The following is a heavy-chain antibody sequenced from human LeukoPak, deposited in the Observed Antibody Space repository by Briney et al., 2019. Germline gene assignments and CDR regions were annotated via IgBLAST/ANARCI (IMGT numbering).Heavy chain of an antibody. D-gene: IGHD1-26*01. J-gene: IGHJ4*02. Sequence: SETLSLTCTVSGGSISSYYWSWIRQPPGKGLEWIGYVYYSGSTNYNPSLKSRVTISVDTSKNQFSLKLSSVTAADTAVYYCARGLRGSYYFDYWGQGTLVTVSS. CDR3: ARGLRGSYYFDY. CDR1: GGSISSYY. V-gene: IGHV4-59*01. CDR2: VYYSGST.